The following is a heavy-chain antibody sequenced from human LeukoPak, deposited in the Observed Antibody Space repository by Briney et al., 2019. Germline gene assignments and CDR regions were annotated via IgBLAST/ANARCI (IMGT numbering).Heavy chain of an antibody. D-gene: IGHD3-22*01. CDR2: ISSSGSAI. J-gene: IGHJ4*02. CDR1: GFTFSNYE. V-gene: IGHV3-48*03. Sequence: AGSLRLSCAASGFTFSNYEMNWVRQAPGKGLEWVSYISSSGSAIYYAHSVKGRFTISRDNAKNSLYLQMNSLRAEDTAVYYCARVHYYDSSGFDYWGQGTLVTVSS. CDR3: ARVHYYDSSGFDY.